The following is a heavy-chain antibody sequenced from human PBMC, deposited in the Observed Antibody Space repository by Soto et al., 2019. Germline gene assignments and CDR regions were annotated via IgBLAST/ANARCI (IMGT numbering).Heavy chain of an antibody. V-gene: IGHV1-69*01. Sequence: QVQLVQSGAEVKKPGSSVKVSCKASGGTFSSYAISWVRQAPGQGLEWMGGIIPIPGTANYAQKFQGRVTITADESTSTAYMELSSMRSEDTAVYYCARSQGSSTSLEIYYYYSYGMDVWGQGTKVTVSS. CDR1: GGTFSSYA. D-gene: IGHD2-2*01. CDR3: ARSQGSSTSLEIYYYYSYGMDV. CDR2: IIPIPGTA. J-gene: IGHJ6*02.